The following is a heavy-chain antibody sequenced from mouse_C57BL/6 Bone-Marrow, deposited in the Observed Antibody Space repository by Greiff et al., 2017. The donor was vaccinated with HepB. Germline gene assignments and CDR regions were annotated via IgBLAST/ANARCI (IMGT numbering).Heavy chain of an antibody. J-gene: IGHJ2*01. Sequence: QVQLQQSGTELVKPGASVKLSCKASGYTFTSYWMHWVKQRPGQGLEWIGNINPSNGGTNYNEKFKSKATLTVDKSSSTAYMQLSSLTSEDSAFYYCARTTAQASYFDYWGQGTTLTVSS. CDR1: GYTFTSYW. CDR3: ARTTAQASYFDY. D-gene: IGHD3-2*02. V-gene: IGHV1-53*01. CDR2: INPSNGGT.